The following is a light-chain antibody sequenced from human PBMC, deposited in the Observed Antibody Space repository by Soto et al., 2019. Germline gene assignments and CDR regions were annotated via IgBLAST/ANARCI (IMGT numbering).Light chain of an antibody. CDR2: AAS. V-gene: IGKV1-17*03. J-gene: IGKJ5*01. CDR1: QVISNY. Sequence: DIHMTQSPSAISASVGYIFTITCRASQVISNYLAWFQQKKGKVPKRLIYAASSLQSGVPSRSKGSGYGTELTITISSMQTEDFETYFCLQHNTYPWTFGHGTRLEIK. CDR3: LQHNTYPWT.